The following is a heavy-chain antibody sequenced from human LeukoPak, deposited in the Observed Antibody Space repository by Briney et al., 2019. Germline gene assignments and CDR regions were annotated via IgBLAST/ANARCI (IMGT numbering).Heavy chain of an antibody. CDR3: ARVYCNSTSCSFDAFDV. V-gene: IGHV1-69*05. D-gene: IGHD2-2*01. CDR2: IIPIFGTA. CDR1: GGTFSSYA. Sequence: GASVKVSCKASGGTFSSYAISWVRQAPGQGLEWMGGIIPIFGTANYAQKFQGRVTMTRDTSTSTVYMELSSLRSDDTAVYYCARVYCNSTSCSFDAFDVWGQGTMVTVSS. J-gene: IGHJ3*01.